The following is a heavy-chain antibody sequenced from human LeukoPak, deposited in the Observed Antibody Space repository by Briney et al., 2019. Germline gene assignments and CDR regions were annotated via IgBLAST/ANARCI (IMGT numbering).Heavy chain of an antibody. CDR1: GFTFSSYW. Sequence: GRSLRLSCAASGFTFSSYWMHWVRQAPGKGLVWVSRINSDGSRTDYADSVKGRFTISRDNAKNTLYLQMNSLRVEDTAVYYCARDRGYSSSPENWFDPWGQGTLVTVSS. CDR2: INSDGSRT. V-gene: IGHV3-74*01. D-gene: IGHD6-13*01. CDR3: ARDRGYSSSPENWFDP. J-gene: IGHJ5*02.